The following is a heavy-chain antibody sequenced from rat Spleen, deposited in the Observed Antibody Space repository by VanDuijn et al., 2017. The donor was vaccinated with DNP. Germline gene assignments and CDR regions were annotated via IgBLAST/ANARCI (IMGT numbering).Heavy chain of an antibody. CDR2: INPDGSNT. V-gene: IGHV5-58*01. CDR1: GFTFNTYW. CDR3: ARVIRGTGAMDA. Sequence: EVQLVETGGGLVPPGRSLKLSCVASGFTFNTYWMFWIRQTPGKGLEWVASINPDGSNTYCQDSVKGRFTISRDNAKNTLYLQMNSLRSEDTATYYCARVIRGTGAMDAWGQGTSVTVSS. J-gene: IGHJ4*01. D-gene: IGHD4-3*01.